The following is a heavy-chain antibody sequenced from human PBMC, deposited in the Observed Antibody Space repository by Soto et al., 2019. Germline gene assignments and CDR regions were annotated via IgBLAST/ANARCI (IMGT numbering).Heavy chain of an antibody. CDR3: ARYTFGHDREYHYAMDV. Sequence: PSESLSLTCSVSGYSISSGFYWDWIRQPPGKGLEWIGSIYYRGNTYYNPSHNGRITISVDTSKNQFSLKLTSVTAADTAVFYCARYTFGHDREYHYAMDVWGQGTTVTVSS. D-gene: IGHD3-10*02. CDR2: IYYRGNT. J-gene: IGHJ6*02. CDR1: GYSISSGFY. V-gene: IGHV4-38-2*02.